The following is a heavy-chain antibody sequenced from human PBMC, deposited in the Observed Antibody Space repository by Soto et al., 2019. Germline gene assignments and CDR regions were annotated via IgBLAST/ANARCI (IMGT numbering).Heavy chain of an antibody. CDR2: VYYTGST. Sequence: SETLSLTCTFSGASIRSTDYYWSWIRQAPGKGLEWIGYVYYTGSTYYNPSLMSRLTISVDKSKNQFTLKLTSVTAAETAVYYCVRTAREGAVAPHWFDRWGQGTQVTVSS. CDR1: GASIRSTDYY. J-gene: IGHJ5*02. CDR3: VRTAREGAVAPHWFDR. D-gene: IGHD2-21*02. V-gene: IGHV4-30-4*01.